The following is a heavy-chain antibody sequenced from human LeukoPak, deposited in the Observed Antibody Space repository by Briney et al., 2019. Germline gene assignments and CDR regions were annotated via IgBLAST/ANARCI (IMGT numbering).Heavy chain of an antibody. CDR2: IDRGGSK. J-gene: IGHJ4*02. Sequence: GGSLRLSCAASGFIVTSSYMNWVRQAPGKGLEWVSVIDRGGSKYYADSVKGRFTISRDNAKNSLYLQMNSLRVEDTAVYYCAKLAKYFYGSETYYFFEHWGQGTPVTASS. CDR3: AKLAKYFYGSETYYFFEH. V-gene: IGHV3-53*01. D-gene: IGHD3-10*01. CDR1: GFIVTSSY.